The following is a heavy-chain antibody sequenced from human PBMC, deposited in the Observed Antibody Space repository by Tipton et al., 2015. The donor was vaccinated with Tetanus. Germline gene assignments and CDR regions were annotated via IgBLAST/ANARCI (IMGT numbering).Heavy chain of an antibody. CDR1: GFTFSSYG. CDR3: AEYRASSHYRGALGI. J-gene: IGHJ3*02. D-gene: IGHD6-6*01. CDR2: ISGSGDST. V-gene: IGHV3-23*01. Sequence: SLRLSCAASGFTFSSYGMSWVRQAPAKGLEWVSGISGSGDSTYYADSVKGRFTISRDNSKLYLQMNSLRAEDRAVYYCAEYRASSHYRGALGIWGQGTMVTVSS.